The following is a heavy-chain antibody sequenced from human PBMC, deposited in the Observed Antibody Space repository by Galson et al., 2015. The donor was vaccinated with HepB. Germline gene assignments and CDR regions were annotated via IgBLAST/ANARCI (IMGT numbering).Heavy chain of an antibody. CDR1: GFSFSNYA. D-gene: IGHD6-19*01. CDR2: IYSGGST. J-gene: IGHJ4*02. CDR3: ATRIAVADFDY. Sequence: SLRLSCAASGFSFSNYAMHWVRQAPGKGLEWVSVIYSGGSTYYADSVKGRFTISRDNSKNTLYLQMNSLRVEDTAVYYCATRIAVADFDYWGQGTLVTVSP. V-gene: IGHV3-66*04.